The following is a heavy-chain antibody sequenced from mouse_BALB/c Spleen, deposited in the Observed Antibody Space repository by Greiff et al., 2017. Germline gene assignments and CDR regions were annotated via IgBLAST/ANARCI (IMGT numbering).Heavy chain of an antibody. D-gene: IGHD2-2*01. J-gene: IGHJ4*01. CDR3: ARYRGYDEGGYAMDY. Sequence: EVQLQQSGPELVKPGASVKISCKASGYSFTGYYMHWVKQSHVKSLEWIGRINPYNGATSYNQNFKDKASLTVDKSSSTAYMELHSLTSEDSAVYYCARYRGYDEGGYAMDYWGQGTSVTVSS. CDR2: INPYNGAT. V-gene: IGHV1-26*01. CDR1: GYSFTGYY.